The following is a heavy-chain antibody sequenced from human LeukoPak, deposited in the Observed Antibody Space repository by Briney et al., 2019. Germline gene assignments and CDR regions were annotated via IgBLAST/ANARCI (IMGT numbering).Heavy chain of an antibody. Sequence: KPSETLSLTCTVSGYSISSGYYWGWIRQPPGKGLEWIGSIYHSGSTNYNPSLKSRVTISVDTSKNQFSLKLSSVTAADTAVYYCARTWAAAGIFDYWGQGTLVTVSS. CDR2: IYHSGST. CDR3: ARTWAAAGIFDY. V-gene: IGHV4-38-2*02. CDR1: GYSISSGYY. J-gene: IGHJ4*02. D-gene: IGHD6-13*01.